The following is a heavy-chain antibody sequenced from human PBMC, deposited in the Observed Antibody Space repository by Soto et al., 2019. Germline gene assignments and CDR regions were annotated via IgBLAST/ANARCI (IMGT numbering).Heavy chain of an antibody. D-gene: IGHD5-18*01. Sequence: ASVKVSCKASGYTFTCYYMHWVRQAPGQGLEWMGWINPNSGGTNYAQKFQGWVTMTRDTSISTAYMELSRLRSDDTAVYYCARDVYRYGYVGGLWYWGQGTLVTVSS. CDR2: INPNSGGT. CDR1: GYTFTCYY. V-gene: IGHV1-2*04. J-gene: IGHJ4*02. CDR3: ARDVYRYGYVGGLWY.